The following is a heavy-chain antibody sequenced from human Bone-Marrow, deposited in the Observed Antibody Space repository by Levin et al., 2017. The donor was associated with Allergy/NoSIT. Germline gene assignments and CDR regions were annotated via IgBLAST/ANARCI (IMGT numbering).Heavy chain of an antibody. Sequence: ESLKISCKGSGYSFSSYWIGWVRQMPGKGLEWMGIIYPGDSGTRYSPSFQGQVTISVDKSMNTAYLQWRSLRASDTAMYYCARPLKINTWRAEYFQHWGQGTLVTVSS. CDR3: ARPLKINTWRAEYFQH. CDR2: IYPGDSGT. V-gene: IGHV5-51*01. J-gene: IGHJ1*01. CDR1: GYSFSSYW.